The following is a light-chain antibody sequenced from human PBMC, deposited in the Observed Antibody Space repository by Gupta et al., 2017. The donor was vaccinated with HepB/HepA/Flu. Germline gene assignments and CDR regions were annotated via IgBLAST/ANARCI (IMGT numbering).Light chain of an antibody. CDR1: SSNIGAAYD. CDR3: QSYDTSLSAWV. J-gene: IGLJ3*02. V-gene: IGLV1-40*01. Sequence: QSVLTQPPSVSGAPGQRVTISCTGSSSNIGAAYDVHWYQQPPGTAPQLLIYANNNRPSGVPDRFSGSKSGTSASLAITGLQAEDEADYYGQSYDTSLSAWVFGGGTKLTVL. CDR2: ANN.